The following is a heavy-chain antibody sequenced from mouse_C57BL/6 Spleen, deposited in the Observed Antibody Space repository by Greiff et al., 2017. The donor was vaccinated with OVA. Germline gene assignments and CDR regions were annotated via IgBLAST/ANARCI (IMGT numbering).Heavy chain of an antibody. CDR2: IYPSDSET. CDR3: ARRPSYYYGSSYWCFDV. V-gene: IGHV1-61*01. J-gene: IGHJ1*03. D-gene: IGHD1-1*01. Sequence: QVQLQQPGAELVRPGSSVKLSCKASGYTFTSYWMDWVKQRPGQGLEWIGNIYPSDSETHYNQKFKDKATLTVDKSSSTAYMQLSSLTSEDSAVYYCARRPSYYYGSSYWCFDVWGTGTTVTVSS. CDR1: GYTFTSYW.